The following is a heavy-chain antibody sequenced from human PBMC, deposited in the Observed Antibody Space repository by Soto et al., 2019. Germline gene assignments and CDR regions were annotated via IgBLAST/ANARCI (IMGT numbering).Heavy chain of an antibody. CDR1: GGSISSGGYY. CDR3: ARDRGSSWYSNYYYGMDV. J-gene: IGHJ6*02. CDR2: IYYSGGT. D-gene: IGHD6-13*01. V-gene: IGHV4-31*03. Sequence: TLSLTCTVSGGSISSGGYYWSWIRQHPGKGLEWIGYIYYSGGTYYNPSLKSRVTISVDTSKNQFSLKLSSVTAADTAVYYCARDRGSSWYSNYYYGMDVWGQGTTVTVS.